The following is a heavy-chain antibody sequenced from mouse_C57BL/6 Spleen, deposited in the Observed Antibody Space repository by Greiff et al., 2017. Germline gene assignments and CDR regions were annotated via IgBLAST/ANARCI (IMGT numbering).Heavy chain of an antibody. CDR3: ARRGTRDYYAMDY. Sequence: DVMLVEPGGGLVKPGGSLKLSCAASGFTFSSYTMSWVRQTPEKRLEWVATISGGGGNTYYPDSVKGRFTISRDNAKNTLYLQVSRLRSEDTAVYDCARRGTRDYYAMDYWGQGTSVTVSS. V-gene: IGHV5-9*01. J-gene: IGHJ4*01. CDR1: GFTFSSYT. CDR2: ISGGGGNT.